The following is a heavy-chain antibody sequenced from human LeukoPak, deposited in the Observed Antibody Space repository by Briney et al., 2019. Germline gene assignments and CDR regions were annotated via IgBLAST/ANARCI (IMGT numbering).Heavy chain of an antibody. J-gene: IGHJ3*02. CDR2: ITSRGDI. Sequence: GGSLRLSCAAYGFTFSNYNMTWVRQAPGKGLEWVSSITSRGDIYYAESVKGRFTITRDNAKNSLFLQMDSLRAEDTAVYYCARGLIVAACTGPFDIWGQGTTVTVSS. CDR1: GFTFSNYN. V-gene: IGHV3-69-1*01. CDR3: ARGLIVAACTGPFDI. D-gene: IGHD6-13*01.